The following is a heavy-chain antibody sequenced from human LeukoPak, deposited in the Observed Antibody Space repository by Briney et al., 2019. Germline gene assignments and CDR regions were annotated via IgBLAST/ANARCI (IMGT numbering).Heavy chain of an antibody. CDR3: ARHPYYYYMDV. CDR1: GYSISSGYC. Sequence: PSETLSLTCAVSGYSISSGYCWGWIRQPPGKGLEWIGTIYHSGSTYYNPSLKSRVTISLDTSKNQFSLKLSSVTAADTAVYFCARHPYYYYMDVWGKGTTVTVSS. J-gene: IGHJ6*03. CDR2: IYHSGST. V-gene: IGHV4-38-2*01.